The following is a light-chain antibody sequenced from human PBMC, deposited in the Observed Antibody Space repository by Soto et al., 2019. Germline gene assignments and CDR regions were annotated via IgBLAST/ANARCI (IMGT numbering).Light chain of an antibody. CDR1: SYNIGSNT. V-gene: IGLV1-44*01. Sequence: QSVLTQPPSASGTPGQRVTISCSGSSYNIGSNTVNWYQQLPGTAPNLLIYSNNQRPSGVPARFSGSKSGTSASLAISGLQSEDVADYYCAAWDDSLNGDVFGTGTKLTVL. CDR3: AAWDDSLNGDV. CDR2: SNN. J-gene: IGLJ1*01.